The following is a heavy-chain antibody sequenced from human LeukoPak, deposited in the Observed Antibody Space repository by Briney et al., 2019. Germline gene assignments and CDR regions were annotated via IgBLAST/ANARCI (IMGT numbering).Heavy chain of an antibody. CDR2: INHSGST. D-gene: IGHD1-26*01. Sequence: SETLSLTCAVYGGSFSGYYWSWIRQPPGKGLEWIGGINHSGSTNYNPSLKSRVTLSVDTSKNQFSLKLSSVTAADTAVYYCARLRTVARTLIVGATSGRRDPHYYMDVWGKGTTVTISS. V-gene: IGHV4-34*01. J-gene: IGHJ6*03. CDR1: GGSFSGYY. CDR3: ARLRTVARTLIVGATSGRRDPHYYMDV.